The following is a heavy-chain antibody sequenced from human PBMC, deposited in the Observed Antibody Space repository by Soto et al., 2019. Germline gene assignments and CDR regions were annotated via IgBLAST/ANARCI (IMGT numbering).Heavy chain of an antibody. CDR1: GGTFSSYA. CDR2: IIPIFGTA. CDR3: AAKYYYDSSGYYGDAFDI. V-gene: IGHV1-69*12. Sequence: QVQLVQSGAEVKKPGSSVKVSCKASGGTFSSYAISWVRQAPGQGLEWMGGIIPIFGTANYAQKFQDRVTITADESTSTAYMELSSLRSEDTAVYYCAAKYYYDSSGYYGDAFDIWGQGTMVTVSS. J-gene: IGHJ3*02. D-gene: IGHD3-22*01.